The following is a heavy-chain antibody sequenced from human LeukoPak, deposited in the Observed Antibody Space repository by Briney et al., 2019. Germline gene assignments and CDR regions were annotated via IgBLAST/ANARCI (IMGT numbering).Heavy chain of an antibody. D-gene: IGHD6-6*01. CDR3: AKGRLFSSSSPPDY. J-gene: IGHJ4*02. CDR2: ISWDGSST. V-gene: IGHV3-43*01. Sequence: PGGSLRLSCAASGFSFDDYPMHRVRQAPGKGLECVSLISWDGSSTYYADSVKGRFTISRDNSKSSLYLQMSSLRTEDTAFYYCAKGRLFSSSSPPDYWGQGTLVTVSS. CDR1: GFSFDDYP.